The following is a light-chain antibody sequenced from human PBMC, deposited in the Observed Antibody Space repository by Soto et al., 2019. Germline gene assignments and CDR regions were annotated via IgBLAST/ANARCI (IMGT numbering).Light chain of an antibody. V-gene: IGKV3-20*01. Sequence: VLTQSPGTLSLSPGERATLSCRASQSVRSSYLAWYQQKPGQAPRLLIYGASSRATGIPDRFSGSGSGTDFTLTISRLEPEDFAVYYCQQYGSSPRTFGQGTKVDIK. CDR2: GAS. CDR3: QQYGSSPRT. CDR1: QSVRSSY. J-gene: IGKJ1*01.